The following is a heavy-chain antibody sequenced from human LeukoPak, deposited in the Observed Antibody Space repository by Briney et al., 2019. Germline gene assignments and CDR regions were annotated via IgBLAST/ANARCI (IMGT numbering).Heavy chain of an antibody. D-gene: IGHD3-16*02. J-gene: IGHJ4*02. Sequence: ASVKVSCKASGYTFISYPMHWVRQAPGQRLEWMGWIDTGNGNTKYSQKFQGRVTITRDTSASTAYMELSSLRSEDTAVYYCARGHDDYVWGSYRPFDYWGQGTLVTVSS. CDR3: ARGHDDYVWGSYRPFDY. V-gene: IGHV1-3*04. CDR2: IDTGNGNT. CDR1: GYTFISYP.